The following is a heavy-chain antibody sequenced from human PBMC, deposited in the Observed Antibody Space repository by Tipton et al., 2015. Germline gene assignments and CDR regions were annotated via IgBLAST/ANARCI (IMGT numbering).Heavy chain of an antibody. J-gene: IGHJ4*02. V-gene: IGHV4-31*03. CDR3: ARAFGYRYTPRLDFDT. CDR1: GGSIGRGRYY. Sequence: TLSLTCTVSGGSIGRGRYYWSWIRQHPGKGLEWIGFIYYSGSTTYNPSLKSRVNISQDTSENQFSLNLKSVTAADTAVYYCARAFGYRYTPRLDFDTWGQGTLVTVSS. D-gene: IGHD5-18*01. CDR2: IYYSGST.